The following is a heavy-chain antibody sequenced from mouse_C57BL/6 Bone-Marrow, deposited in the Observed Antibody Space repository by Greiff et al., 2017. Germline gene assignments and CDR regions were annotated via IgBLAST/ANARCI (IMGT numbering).Heavy chain of an antibody. CDR2: ISTYYGDA. J-gene: IGHJ4*01. CDR3: ARSGISIYYYGSSCYAMDY. D-gene: IGHD1-1*01. Sequence: QVQLKESGPELVRPGVSVKISCKGSGYTFTDYAMHWVKQSPAKSLEWIGVISTYYGDASYNQKFKDKATMTVDKSSSTAYMELARLTSEDSAVYYCARSGISIYYYGSSCYAMDYWGQGTSVTVSS. CDR1: GYTFTDYA. V-gene: IGHV1-67*01.